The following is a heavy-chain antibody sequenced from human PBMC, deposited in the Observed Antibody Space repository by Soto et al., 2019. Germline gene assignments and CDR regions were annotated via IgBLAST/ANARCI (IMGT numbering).Heavy chain of an antibody. Sequence: ASVKVSCKASGYTFTSYYMHWVRQAPGQGLEWMGIINPSGGSTSYAQKFQGRVTMTRDTSTSTVYTELSSLRSEDTAVYYCATLPAGSPFDYWGQGTLVTVSS. CDR3: ATLPAGSPFDY. CDR1: GYTFTSYY. V-gene: IGHV1-46*01. CDR2: INPSGGST. D-gene: IGHD3-10*01. J-gene: IGHJ4*02.